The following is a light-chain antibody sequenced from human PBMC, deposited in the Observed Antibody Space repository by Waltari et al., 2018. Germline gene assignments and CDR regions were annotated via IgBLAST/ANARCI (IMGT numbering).Light chain of an antibody. CDR3: HVWDANTVM. CDR2: LDS. V-gene: IGLV3-21*02. Sequence: SSVLTQAPSVSVAPGQTATATCGGDNIGSRSVTWYQQTPGRAPVLVVYLDSDRPSGIPERFSGSKSGNAATLTISRVEAGDEADYYCHVWDANTVMFGGGTKLTVL. CDR1: NIGSRS. J-gene: IGLJ3*02.